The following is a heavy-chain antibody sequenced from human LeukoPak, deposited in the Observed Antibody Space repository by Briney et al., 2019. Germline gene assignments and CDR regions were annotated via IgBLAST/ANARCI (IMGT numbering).Heavy chain of an antibody. Sequence: GGSLRLSCAASEFTFSTYCMHWVRQAPGKGLAWVSRINSDGTNTDYADSVKGRFTISRDNAKNTLYMQMNSLRVDDTAVCYCVREASGVSSSAFDVWGQGTMVTVSS. CDR3: VREASGVSSSAFDV. D-gene: IGHD1-26*01. CDR2: INSDGTNT. V-gene: IGHV3-74*01. CDR1: EFTFSTYC. J-gene: IGHJ3*01.